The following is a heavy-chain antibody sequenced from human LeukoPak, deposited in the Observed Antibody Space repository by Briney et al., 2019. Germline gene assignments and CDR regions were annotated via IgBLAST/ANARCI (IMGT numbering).Heavy chain of an antibody. CDR3: ARHRGRITMIVVDPYYFDY. CDR2: IYTSGST. D-gene: IGHD3-22*01. V-gene: IGHV4-4*07. Sequence: ASETLSLTCTVSGGSISSYYWSWIRQPAGKGLEWIGRIYTSGSTNYNPSLKSRVTMSVDTSKNQFSLKLSSVTAADTAVYYCARHRGRITMIVVDPYYFDYWGQGTLVTVSS. J-gene: IGHJ4*02. CDR1: GGSISSYY.